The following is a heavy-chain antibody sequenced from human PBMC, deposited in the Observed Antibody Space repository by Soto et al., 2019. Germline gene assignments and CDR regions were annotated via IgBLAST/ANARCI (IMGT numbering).Heavy chain of an antibody. D-gene: IGHD6-13*01. Sequence: XGSLRLSCAASGFTFSSYTMSWVRQAPGKGLEWVSAISVSGGSRYYADSVKGRFTISRDNSKNTLYLQMNSLRAEDTAVYYCAKEYSSSWYALGWFDSWGQGTLVTVSS. CDR1: GFTFSSYT. J-gene: IGHJ5*01. CDR3: AKEYSSSWYALGWFDS. V-gene: IGHV3-23*01. CDR2: ISVSGGSR.